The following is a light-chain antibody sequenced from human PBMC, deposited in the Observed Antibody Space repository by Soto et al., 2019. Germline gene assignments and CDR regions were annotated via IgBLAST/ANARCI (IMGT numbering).Light chain of an antibody. V-gene: IGKV3-11*01. CDR3: QQRSNWSPWT. Sequence: EIVLTQSPATLSLSPGERATLSCRASQSVSSYLAWYQQKPGQAPRLPIYDASSRATGVPARFIGSGSGTDFTLTTSSLQHEDFAVYYCQQRSNWSPWTFGPGTKVEIK. CDR2: DAS. J-gene: IGKJ1*01. CDR1: QSVSSY.